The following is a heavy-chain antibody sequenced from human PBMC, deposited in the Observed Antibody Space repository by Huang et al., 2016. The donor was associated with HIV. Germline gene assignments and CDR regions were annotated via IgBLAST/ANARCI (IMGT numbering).Heavy chain of an antibody. CDR2: ISSDGSSS. CDR3: VRDPRIQSWLNYFDY. V-gene: IGHV3-74*01. CDR1: GFTFSSYW. J-gene: IGHJ4*02. D-gene: IGHD3-22*01. Sequence: EVQLVESGVGLVQPGGSLRLSCAASGFTFSSYWMHWVRQAPGKGLVWVSRISSDGSSSGYADSVKGRFTISRDNAKNSLYLQMNRLRAEDTAVYYCVRDPRIQSWLNYFDYWGQGALVSVSS.